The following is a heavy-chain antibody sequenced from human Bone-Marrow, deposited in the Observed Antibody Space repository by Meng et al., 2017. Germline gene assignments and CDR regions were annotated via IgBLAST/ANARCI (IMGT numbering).Heavy chain of an antibody. Sequence: QGQPGQSGAEVKKPGSAVKVSCKASGGTFSSYAISWVRQAPGQWLEWMGGIIPIFGTANYAQKFQGRVTITADESTSTAYMELSSLRSEDTAVYYCARVDYYDSSGYPFDYWGQGTLVTISS. CDR1: GGTFSSYA. J-gene: IGHJ4*02. CDR3: ARVDYYDSSGYPFDY. D-gene: IGHD3-22*01. CDR2: IIPIFGTA. V-gene: IGHV1-69*01.